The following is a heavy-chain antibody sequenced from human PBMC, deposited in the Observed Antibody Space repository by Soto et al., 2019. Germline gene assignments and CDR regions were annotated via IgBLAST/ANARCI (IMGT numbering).Heavy chain of an antibody. Sequence: PGXSLRLSCAASGFTFNNYAMNWVRQAPGKVLEGVGNXRATGXNTYYAESVKGXFTISRDXXNNTLYLKMNGLRVENKDVYYCAKDRLAGNFEYWGQGTQVTV. V-gene: IGHV3-23*01. CDR3: AKDRLAGNFEY. CDR2: XRATGXNT. CDR1: GFTFNNYA. J-gene: IGHJ4*02.